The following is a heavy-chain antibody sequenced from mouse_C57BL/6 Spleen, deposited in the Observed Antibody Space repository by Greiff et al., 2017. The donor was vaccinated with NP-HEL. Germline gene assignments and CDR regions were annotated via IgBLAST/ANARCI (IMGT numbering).Heavy chain of an antibody. V-gene: IGHV1-82*01. CDR2: IYPGDGDT. J-gene: IGHJ3*01. CDR1: GYAFSSSW. D-gene: IGHD2-5*01. Sequence: VQLQQSGPELVKPGASVKISCKASGYAFSSSWMNWVKQRPGKGLEWIGRIYPGDGDTNYNGKFKGKATLTADKSSSTAYMQLSSLTSEDSAVYFCARGGTSYYSNSWFAYWGQGTLVTVPA. CDR3: ARGGTSYYSNSWFAY.